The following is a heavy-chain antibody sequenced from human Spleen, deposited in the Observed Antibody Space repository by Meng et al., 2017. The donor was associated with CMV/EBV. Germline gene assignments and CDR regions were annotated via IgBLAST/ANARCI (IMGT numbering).Heavy chain of an antibody. CDR1: GFTFSDFS. J-gene: IGHJ4*02. V-gene: IGHV3-21*01. CDR2: ISSSSSYI. Sequence: GESLKISCAVSGFTFSDFSMNWVRQAPGKGLEWVSYISSSSSYIYYTDSVMGRFTISRDNSKNTLYLQMNSLRAEDMAVYYCAREEKNWGSSFDYWGQGTLVTVSS. CDR3: AREEKNWGSSFDY. D-gene: IGHD3-16*01.